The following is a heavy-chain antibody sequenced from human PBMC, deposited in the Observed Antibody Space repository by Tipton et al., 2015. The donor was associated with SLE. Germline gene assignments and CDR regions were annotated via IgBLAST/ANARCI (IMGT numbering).Heavy chain of an antibody. V-gene: IGHV3-9*01. CDR3: ARGAYYGSGCFPPKF. Sequence: SLRLSCSASGFAFGDYAMHWVRQVPGKGLEWVSGITWNSGDIGYADSVKGRFTISRDNAKNSLYLQMESLRDGDTGLYYCARGAYYGSGCFPPKFWGQGKLVTVSS. D-gene: IGHD3-10*01. CDR1: GFAFGDYA. CDR2: ITWNSGDI. J-gene: IGHJ4*02.